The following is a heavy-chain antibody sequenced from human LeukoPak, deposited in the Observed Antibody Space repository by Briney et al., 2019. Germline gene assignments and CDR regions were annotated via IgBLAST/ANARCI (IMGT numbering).Heavy chain of an antibody. J-gene: IGHJ6*02. CDR3: ARDGGAIGYEGYYYCGMDV. V-gene: IGHV1-69*04. CDR2: IIPILGIA. CDR1: GGTFSSYA. Sequence: SVKVSCKASGGTFSSYAISWVRQAPGQGLEWMGRIIPILGIANYAQKFQGRVTITADKSTSTAYMELSSLRSEDTAVYYCARDGGAIGYEGYYYCGMDVWGQGTTVTVSS. D-gene: IGHD1-26*01.